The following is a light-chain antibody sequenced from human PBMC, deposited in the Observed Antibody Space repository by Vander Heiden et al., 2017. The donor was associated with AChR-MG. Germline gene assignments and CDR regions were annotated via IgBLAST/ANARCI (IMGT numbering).Light chain of an antibody. V-gene: IGKV3-15*01. CDR1: QSINSN. J-gene: IGKJ5*01. CDR3: QQYSNWPSIT. Sequence: EIVMTQSPATLSVFPGGSATLSCRASQSINSNLAWYQQRPGQAPRLLIYRASTRATGIPAKFSGSGSGTEFTLTINGLQSEDFAVYYCQQYSNWPSITFGQGTRLDIK. CDR2: RAS.